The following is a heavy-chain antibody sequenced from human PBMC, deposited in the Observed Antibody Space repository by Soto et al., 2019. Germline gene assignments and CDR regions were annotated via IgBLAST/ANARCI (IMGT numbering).Heavy chain of an antibody. J-gene: IGHJ4*02. V-gene: IGHV3-30*18. Sequence: PGGSLRLSCAASGFTFSSYGMHWVRQAPGKGLEWVAVISYDGSNKYYADSVKGRFTISRDNSKNTLYLQMNSLRAEDTAVYYCAKDPFDGSGPFYYWGKGTLVTVSS. D-gene: IGHD3-10*01. CDR1: GFTFSSYG. CDR2: ISYDGSNK. CDR3: AKDPFDGSGPFYY.